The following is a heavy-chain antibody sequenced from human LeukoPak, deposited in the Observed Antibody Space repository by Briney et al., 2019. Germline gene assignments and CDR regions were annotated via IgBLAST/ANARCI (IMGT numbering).Heavy chain of an antibody. V-gene: IGHV5-51*01. CDR1: GYIFTSYW. Sequence: GESLKTSGKGAGYIFTSYWIGCVRQMPEKVLELMGIIYPGDSDTRYSPSFQGQVTISADKSISTAYLQWSSLKASDTAMYYCARQFLRGSLDYWGQGTLVTVSS. CDR2: IYPGDSDT. D-gene: IGHD3-16*01. CDR3: ARQFLRGSLDY. J-gene: IGHJ4*02.